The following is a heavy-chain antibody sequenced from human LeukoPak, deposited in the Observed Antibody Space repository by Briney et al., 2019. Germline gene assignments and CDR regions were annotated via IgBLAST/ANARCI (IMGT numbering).Heavy chain of an antibody. CDR2: INHSGST. J-gene: IGHJ4*02. D-gene: IGHD4-17*01. CDR3: ARDRYGDYDY. Sequence: KASETLSLTCAVYGGSFSGYYWSWIRQPPGKGLEWIGEINHSGSTNYNPSLRSRVTISVDTSKNQFSLKLSSVTAADTAVYYCARDRYGDYDYWGRGTLVTVSS. CDR1: GGSFSGYY. V-gene: IGHV4-34*01.